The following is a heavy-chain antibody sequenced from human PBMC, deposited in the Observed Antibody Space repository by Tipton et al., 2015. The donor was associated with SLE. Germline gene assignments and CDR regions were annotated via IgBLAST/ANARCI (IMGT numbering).Heavy chain of an antibody. CDR1: GGSFGDYD. CDR2: ISRSGNT. Sequence: GLVKPSETVSLTCTVFGGSFGDYDWSWIRQSPGKGLEWIGEISRSGNTNYNPSLKSRVTISLDTSKTHFSLKLTSVTAADTAFYYCTRVMTGSRSDFWGRGTLVTVSP. D-gene: IGHD1-26*01. CDR3: TRVMTGSRSDF. V-gene: IGHV4-34*01. J-gene: IGHJ4*02.